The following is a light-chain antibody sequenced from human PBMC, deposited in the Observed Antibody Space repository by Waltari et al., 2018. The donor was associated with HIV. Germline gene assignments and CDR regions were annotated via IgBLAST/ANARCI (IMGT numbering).Light chain of an antibody. V-gene: IGKV2-28*01. J-gene: IGKJ4*01. Sequence: IVMTPSPLCLPVTPGEPASISCRSSQSFLKSTGYIYLDWFLQKPGQSPQLLIYLGSNRASGVPDRFTASASDTDLTRQSSRVEAEDVGVCYGMQGLETPLTFGGGTKV. CDR3: MQGLETPLT. CDR2: LGS. CDR1: QSFLKSTGYIY.